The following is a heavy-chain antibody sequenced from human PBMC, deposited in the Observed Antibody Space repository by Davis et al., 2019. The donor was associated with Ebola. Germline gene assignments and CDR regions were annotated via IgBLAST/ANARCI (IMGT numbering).Heavy chain of an antibody. Sequence: GGSLRLSCAASGFTFSSYSMNWVRQAPGKGLEWVSCISSSSSTIYYADSVKGRFTISRDNAKNSLYLQMNSLRAEDTAVYYCARGSGVVVVAAREHYYYGMDVWGQGTTVTVSS. D-gene: IGHD2-15*01. CDR1: GFTFSSYS. J-gene: IGHJ6*02. CDR2: ISSSSSTI. CDR3: ARGSGVVVVAAREHYYYGMDV. V-gene: IGHV3-48*01.